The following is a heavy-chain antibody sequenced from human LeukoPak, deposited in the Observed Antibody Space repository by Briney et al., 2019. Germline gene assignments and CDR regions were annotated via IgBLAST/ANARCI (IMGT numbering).Heavy chain of an antibody. CDR3: ARESRVFIGDGYYLDS. J-gene: IGHJ4*02. D-gene: IGHD3-3*01. V-gene: IGHV4-4*07. CDR2: LYIGRGT. Sequence: SETLSLTCTVSDGSISNYYWSWIRQPAGKGLQWIGRLYIGRGTDYNPSLKSRVTMSVDTSNKRFSLRLTSVTAADAAIYFCARESRVFIGDGYYLDSWGPGTLITVSS. CDR1: DGSISNYY.